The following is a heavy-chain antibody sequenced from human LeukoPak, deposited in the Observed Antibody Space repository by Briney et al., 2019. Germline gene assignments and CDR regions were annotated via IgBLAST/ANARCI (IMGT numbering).Heavy chain of an antibody. D-gene: IGHD3-22*01. CDR3: AKDLQMYYYDSSGYPNAGY. J-gene: IGHJ4*02. V-gene: IGHV3-23*01. CDR2: ISGSGGST. Sequence: PGGSLRLSCAASGFTFSSYAMSWVRQAPGKGLEWVSAISGSGGSTYYADSVKGRFTISRDNSKNTLYLQMNSLRAEDTAVYYCAKDLQMYYYDSSGYPNAGYWGQGTLVTVSS. CDR1: GFTFSSYA.